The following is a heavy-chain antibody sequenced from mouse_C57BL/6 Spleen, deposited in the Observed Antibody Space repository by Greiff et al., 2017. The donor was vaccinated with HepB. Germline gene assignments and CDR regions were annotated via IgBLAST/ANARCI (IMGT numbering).Heavy chain of an antibody. CDR3: ARSEGGGYFDV. V-gene: IGHV1-81*01. CDR2: IYPRSGNT. J-gene: IGHJ1*03. Sequence: VQLQESGAELARPGASVKLSCKASGYTFTSYGISWVKQRTGQGLEWIGEIYPRSGNTYYNEKFKGKATLTADKSSSTAYMELRSLTSEDSAVYFCARSEGGGYFDVWGTGTTVTVSS. CDR1: GYTFTSYG.